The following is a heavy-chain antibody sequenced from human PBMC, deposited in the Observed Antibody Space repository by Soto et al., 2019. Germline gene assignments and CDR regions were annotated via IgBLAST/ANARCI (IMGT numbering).Heavy chain of an antibody. CDR3: ARVAGTGMDV. Sequence: GGSLRLYCAASGFTFSSYSMNWVRQAPGKGLEWVSSISSSSSYIYYADSVKGRFTISRDNAKNSLYLQMNSLRAEDTAVYYCARVAGTGMDVWGQGTTVTVSS. CDR1: GFTFSSYS. V-gene: IGHV3-21*01. CDR2: ISSSSSYI. D-gene: IGHD1-1*01. J-gene: IGHJ6*02.